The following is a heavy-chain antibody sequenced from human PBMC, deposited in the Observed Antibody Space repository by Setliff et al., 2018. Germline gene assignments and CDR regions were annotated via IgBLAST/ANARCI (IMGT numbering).Heavy chain of an antibody. V-gene: IGHV4-61*09. J-gene: IGHJ5*02. CDR3: ARRTFGSGRFDP. Sequence: PSETLSLTCTVSGGSISSGSNYWSWIRQPAGKGLEWIGHIDPSGNTNYSPSLKSRVTISIDTSKNQFSLKLNSVTATDTALYYCARRTFGSGRFDPWGQGTLVTVSS. CDR1: GGSISSGSNY. CDR2: IDPSGNT. D-gene: IGHD3-16*01.